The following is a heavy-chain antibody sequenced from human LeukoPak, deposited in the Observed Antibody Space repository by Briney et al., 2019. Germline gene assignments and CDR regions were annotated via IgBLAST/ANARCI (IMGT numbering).Heavy chain of an antibody. Sequence: GGSLRLSCAASGITFSDYYMSWIRQAPGKGLEWVSYISNSGSMINYADSVKGRFTISRDNAKNSLYPQMNSLRAEDTAVYYCASVLWFGGIFFDYWGQGTLVTVSS. CDR1: GITFSDYY. D-gene: IGHD3-10*01. V-gene: IGHV3-11*01. J-gene: IGHJ4*02. CDR2: ISNSGSMI. CDR3: ASVLWFGGIFFDY.